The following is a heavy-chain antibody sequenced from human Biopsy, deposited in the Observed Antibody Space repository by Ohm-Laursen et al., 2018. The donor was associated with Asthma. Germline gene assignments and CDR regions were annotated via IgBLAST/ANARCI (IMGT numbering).Heavy chain of an antibody. Sequence: EASVKVSCKSLGGTFNTYVIGWVRQAPGQGLEGMGGINSVFGTTTYPQKFQDRVTITADDSTRTVYMELSSLRSEDPAVYYCARKAGSCISRTCYSLDFWGQGTLVTVSS. V-gene: IGHV1-69*13. CDR2: INSVFGTT. CDR1: GGTFNTYV. CDR3: ARKAGSCISRTCYSLDF. D-gene: IGHD2-2*01. J-gene: IGHJ4*02.